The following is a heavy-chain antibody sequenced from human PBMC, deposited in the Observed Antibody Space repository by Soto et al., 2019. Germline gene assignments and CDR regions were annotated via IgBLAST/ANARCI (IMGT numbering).Heavy chain of an antibody. CDR3: ARDLYGSDPLAFDI. D-gene: IGHD3-10*01. CDR1: GGSISSGGYY. Sequence: SETLSLTCTVSGGSISSGGYYWSWIRQHPGKGLEWIGYIYYSGSTYYNPSLKSRVTISVDTSRNQFPLKLSSVTAADTAVYYCARDLYGSDPLAFDIWGQGTMVTVSS. CDR2: IYYSGST. J-gene: IGHJ3*02. V-gene: IGHV4-31*03.